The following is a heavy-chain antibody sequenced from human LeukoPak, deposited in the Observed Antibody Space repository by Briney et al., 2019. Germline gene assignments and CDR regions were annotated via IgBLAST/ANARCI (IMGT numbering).Heavy chain of an antibody. Sequence: GGSLRLSCAASGFTFSNNGMYWVRQAPGRGLEWVAVKSYDGSIKYYAESVKSRFTISRDNSKNTVYLQMNSLRAEDTAVYFCAKDLYEGNTYGNLPDYWGQGTLVTVSS. V-gene: IGHV3-30*18. CDR1: GFTFSNNG. D-gene: IGHD5-18*01. J-gene: IGHJ4*02. CDR3: AKDLYEGNTYGNLPDY. CDR2: KSYDGSIK.